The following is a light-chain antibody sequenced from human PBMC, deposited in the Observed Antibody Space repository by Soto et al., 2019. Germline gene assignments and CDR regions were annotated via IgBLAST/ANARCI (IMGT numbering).Light chain of an antibody. CDR3: SSFTVHTTPVV. V-gene: IGLV1-40*01. CDR2: GNR. J-gene: IGLJ2*01. Sequence: QSVLTQPPSVSGAPGQRVTISCTGNNSNLGAGYDVHWYQQLPGAAPKLVVFGNRNRPSGVPERFSGSKSGTSASLAITGLQTEDEADYYCSSFTVHTTPVVFGGGTKLTVL. CDR1: NSNLGAGYD.